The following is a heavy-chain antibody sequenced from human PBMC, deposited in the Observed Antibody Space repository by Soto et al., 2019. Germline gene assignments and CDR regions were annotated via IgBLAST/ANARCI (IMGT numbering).Heavy chain of an antibody. V-gene: IGHV4-61*01. CDR2: FYYTGSI. Sequence: SVTLSLTCTVSGGSVGSGNYYWSWIRQPPGEGLEWIGYFYYTGSINYNPSLKSRVTISVDTSRNQFSLKLSSVTAADTAVYYCARRYGSAIDYWGQGTLVTVSS. D-gene: IGHD1-26*01. CDR1: GGSVGSGNYY. J-gene: IGHJ4*02. CDR3: ARRYGSAIDY.